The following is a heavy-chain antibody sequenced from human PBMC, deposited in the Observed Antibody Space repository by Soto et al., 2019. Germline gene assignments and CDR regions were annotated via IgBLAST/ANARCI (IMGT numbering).Heavy chain of an antibody. CDR3: ARDTRACSGGSCYSGQYFQH. J-gene: IGHJ1*01. D-gene: IGHD2-15*01. Sequence: SETLSLTCTVSGGSISSYYWNWIRQPPGKGLEWIGYIYYSGSTNYNPSLKSRVTISVDTSKNQFSLKLSSVTAADTAVYYCARDTRACSGGSCYSGQYFQHWGQGTLVTVSS. CDR2: IYYSGST. CDR1: GGSISSYY. V-gene: IGHV4-59*01.